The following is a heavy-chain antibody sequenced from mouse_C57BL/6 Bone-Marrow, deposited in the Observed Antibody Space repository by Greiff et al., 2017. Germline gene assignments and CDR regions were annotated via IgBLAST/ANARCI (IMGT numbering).Heavy chain of an antibody. Sequence: EVKLVESGGGLVKPGGSLKLSCAASGFPFSDYGMHWVRQAPEKGLEWVAYISSGSSTIYYADTVKGRFTISRDNAKNTLFLQMTSLRSEDTAMYYCATDCGSNYFDYWGQGTTLTVAS. CDR3: ATDCGSNYFDY. CDR2: ISSGSSTI. D-gene: IGHD1-1*01. V-gene: IGHV5-17*01. J-gene: IGHJ2*01. CDR1: GFPFSDYG.